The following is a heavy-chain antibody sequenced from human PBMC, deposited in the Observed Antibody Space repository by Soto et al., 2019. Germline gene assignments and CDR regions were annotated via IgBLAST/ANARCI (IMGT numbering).Heavy chain of an antibody. CDR2: INAGNGNT. V-gene: IGHV1-3*01. D-gene: IGHD2-15*01. J-gene: IGHJ4*02. CDR1: GYTFTSYA. CDR3: ARGPGGPDGPGDY. Sequence: QVQLVQSGAEVKKPGASVKVSCKASGYTFTSYAMHWVRQAPGQRLEWMGWINAGNGNTKYSQKFQGRVTTTRDTSATTAYMELSSLRSEDTAVYYCARGPGGPDGPGDYWGQGTLVTVSS.